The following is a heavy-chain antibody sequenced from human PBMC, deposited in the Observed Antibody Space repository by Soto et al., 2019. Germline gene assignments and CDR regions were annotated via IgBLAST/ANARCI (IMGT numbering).Heavy chain of an antibody. V-gene: IGHV3-74*01. CDR2: ISPDGSTT. D-gene: IGHD5-12*01. Sequence: GGSLRLSCAASGFTFSNFWMHWVRQAPGKGLVWVSRISPDGSTTSYADSVKGRFTISRDNAKSTLYLQMNSLRAEDTAVYYCADSWLSTSYWGLGTLVTVSS. CDR1: GFTFSNFW. J-gene: IGHJ4*02. CDR3: ADSWLSTSY.